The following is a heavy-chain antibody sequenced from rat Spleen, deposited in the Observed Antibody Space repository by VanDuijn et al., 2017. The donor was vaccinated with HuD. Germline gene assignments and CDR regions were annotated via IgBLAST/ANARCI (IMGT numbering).Heavy chain of an antibody. Sequence: EVQLVESDGGLVQPGRSLKLSCAASGFTFSDYYMAWVRQAPTKGLEWVATISDDGGNTSYRDSVKGRFTISRDNAKNTQYLQMDSLRSEDTATYYCARHAVRRPTDWYFDFWGPGTMVTVSS. CDR2: ISDDGGNT. D-gene: IGHD1-11*01. V-gene: IGHV5-29*01. J-gene: IGHJ1*01. CDR1: GFTFSDYY. CDR3: ARHAVRRPTDWYFDF.